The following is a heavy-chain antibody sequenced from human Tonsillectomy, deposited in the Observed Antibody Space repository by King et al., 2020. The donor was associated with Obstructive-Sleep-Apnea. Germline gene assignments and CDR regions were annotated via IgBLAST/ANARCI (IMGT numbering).Heavy chain of an antibody. J-gene: IGHJ4*02. D-gene: IGHD6-13*01. CDR2: ISSSSSTI. V-gene: IGHV3-48*04. CDR3: ARDLGRSKAAAGTRGYFDY. Sequence: DVQLVESGGGLVQPGGSLRLSCAASGFTFSSYSMNWVRQAPGKGLEWVSYISSSSSTIYYADFVKGRFTISRDNAKNSLYLQMNSLRAEDTAVYYCARDLGRSKAAAGTRGYFDYWGQGTLVTVSS. CDR1: GFTFSSYS.